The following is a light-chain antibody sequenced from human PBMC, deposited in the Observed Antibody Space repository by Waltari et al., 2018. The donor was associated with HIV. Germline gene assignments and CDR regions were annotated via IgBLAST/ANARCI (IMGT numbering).Light chain of an antibody. J-gene: IGLJ1*01. CDR1: ASTFGNNL. CDR3: AAWDARLHGLDV. Sequence: HSVLPQPPSPSGTPGRRFPIPCSGSASTFGNNLLTCYQLLPGAAPTNLINNSSQRPSGVPARFSGSKSGTSAALAISGVQPDEEAGYYCAAWDARLHGLDVFGTGTRVTVL. V-gene: IGLV1-44*01. CDR2: NSS.